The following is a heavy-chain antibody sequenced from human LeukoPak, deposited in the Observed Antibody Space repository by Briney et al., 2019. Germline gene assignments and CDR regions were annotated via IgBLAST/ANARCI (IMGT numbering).Heavy chain of an antibody. D-gene: IGHD3-22*01. CDR1: GFTFSSYS. J-gene: IGHJ4*02. Sequence: GGSLRLSCAASGFTFSSYSMNWVRQAPGKGLEWVSSISSSSSYIYYADSVKGRFTISRDNAKNSLYLQMNSLRADDTAVYYCARDARYYDSSGYSDYWGQGTLVTVSS. V-gene: IGHV3-21*01. CDR3: ARDARYYDSSGYSDY. CDR2: ISSSSSYI.